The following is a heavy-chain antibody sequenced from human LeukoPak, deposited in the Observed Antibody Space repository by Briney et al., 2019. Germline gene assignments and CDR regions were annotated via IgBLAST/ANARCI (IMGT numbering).Heavy chain of an antibody. Sequence: GRSLRLSCAASGFNFDDYAIHWVRHAPGKGLEWVSGISWNSDSKHYADSVKGRFTISRDNAKNSLFLQMNSLRPEDTAVYYCAKDFSSGYYYFDYWGQGTLVTVSS. CDR1: GFNFDDYA. J-gene: IGHJ4*02. V-gene: IGHV3-9*01. CDR3: AKDFSSGYYYFDY. D-gene: IGHD3-22*01. CDR2: ISWNSDSK.